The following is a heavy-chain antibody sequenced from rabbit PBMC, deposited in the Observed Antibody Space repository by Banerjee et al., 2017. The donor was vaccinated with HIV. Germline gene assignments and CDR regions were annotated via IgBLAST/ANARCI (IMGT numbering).Heavy chain of an antibody. D-gene: IGHD6-1*01. Sequence: QSLEESGGGLVKPEGSLTLTCTASGIDFSSRHYMCWVRQAPGKGLEWIACIDAGSSGRTYCASWTKGRVTISKASSTTVTLQMNSLTAADTATYFCARDTGGNGDGYPSFNLWGPSTLVTVS. CDR1: GIDFSSRHY. CDR2: IDAGSSGRT. CDR3: ARDTGGNGDGYPSFNL. V-gene: IGHV1S40*01. J-gene: IGHJ4*01.